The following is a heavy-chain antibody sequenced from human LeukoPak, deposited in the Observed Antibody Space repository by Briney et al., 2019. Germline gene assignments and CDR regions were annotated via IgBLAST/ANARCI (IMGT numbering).Heavy chain of an antibody. V-gene: IGHV1-2*02. CDR1: GYTFTGYY. Sequence: GASVKVSCKASGYTFTGYYMHWVRQAPGQGLEWMGWINPNSGGTNYAQKFQGRVTMTRDTSISTAYMELSRLRSDDTAVYYCARGATYDFWSGCRFDPGGQGTLVTVSA. D-gene: IGHD3-3*01. J-gene: IGHJ5*02. CDR2: INPNSGGT. CDR3: ARGATYDFWSGCRFDP.